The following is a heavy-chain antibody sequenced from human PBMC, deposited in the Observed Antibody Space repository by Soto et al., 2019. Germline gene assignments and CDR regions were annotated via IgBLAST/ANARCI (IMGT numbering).Heavy chain of an antibody. J-gene: IGHJ6*02. D-gene: IGHD1-1*01. CDR1: RGSMTSGDQY. Sequence: SDTLSLTCTVTRGSMTSGDQYWTWICHRPGEGLEWFGYINHRGSLYYNPPLKSRVSMSVDTSKNQFSLNLAFGTAPDTAVYYCARELPQRQGKNMDVWGQGTTVTVSS. V-gene: IGHV4-31*03. CDR3: ARELPQRQGKNMDV. CDR2: INHRGSL.